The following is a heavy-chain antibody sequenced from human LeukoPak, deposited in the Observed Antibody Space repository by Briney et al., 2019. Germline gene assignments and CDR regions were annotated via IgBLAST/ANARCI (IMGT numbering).Heavy chain of an antibody. CDR2: IYTSGST. CDR1: GGSISSYY. D-gene: IGHD1-26*01. Sequence: SETLSLTCTVSGGSISSYYWSWIRQPAGKGLEWIGRIYTSGSTNYNPSLKSRVTISVDTSKNQFSLKLSSVTAADTAVYYCPRGSKMLGYNWFDPWGQGTLVTVSS. CDR3: PRGSKMLGYNWFDP. J-gene: IGHJ5*02. V-gene: IGHV4-4*07.